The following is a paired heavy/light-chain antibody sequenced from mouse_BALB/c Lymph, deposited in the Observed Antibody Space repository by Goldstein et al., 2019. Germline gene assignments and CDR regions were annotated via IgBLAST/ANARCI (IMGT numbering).Light chain of an antibody. J-gene: IGKJ2*01. Sequence: DIVMTQSHKFMSTSVGDRVSITCKASQDVSTAVAWYQQKPGQSPKLLIYWASTRHTGVPDRFTGSGSGTDYTLTISSVQAEDLALYYCQQHYSTPYTFGGGTKLEIK. CDR3: QQHYSTPYT. CDR2: WAS. CDR1: QDVSTA. V-gene: IGKV6-25*01.
Heavy chain of an antibody. D-gene: IGHD2-2*01. CDR2: IYPGNSDT. CDR1: GYSFTSYW. Sequence: EVQLQQSGTVLARPGASVKMSCKASGYSFTSYWMHWVKQRPGQGLEWIGAIYPGNSDTSYNQKFKGKAKLTAVTSASTAYMELSSLTNEDSAVYYCTRVIYYGYAWFAYWGQGTLVTVSA. J-gene: IGHJ3*01. V-gene: IGHV1-5*01. CDR3: TRVIYYGYAWFAY.